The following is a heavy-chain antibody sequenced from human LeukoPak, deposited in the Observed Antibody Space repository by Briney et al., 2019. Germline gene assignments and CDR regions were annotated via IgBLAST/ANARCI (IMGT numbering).Heavy chain of an antibody. J-gene: IGHJ4*02. Sequence: SETLSLTCTVSGASVGSAGYYWSWIRQPQGGGREWIGYIYYIGNTNYNPSRRSRVTMSVDPSKNQFSLKLNSVTAADTAVYYCARTQSQSGSYRYYFGYWGQGTLVTVSS. CDR2: IYYIGNT. CDR1: GASVGSAGYY. V-gene: IGHV4-61*08. CDR3: ARTQSQSGSYRYYFGY. D-gene: IGHD1-26*01.